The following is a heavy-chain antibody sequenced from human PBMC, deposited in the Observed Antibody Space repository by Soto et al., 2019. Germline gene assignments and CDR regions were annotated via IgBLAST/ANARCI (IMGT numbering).Heavy chain of an antibody. Sequence: SETLSLTCTVSGGSISSYCWSWIRQPPGKGLEWIGYIYYSASTNYSPSLKSRVTISVDTSKNQFSLNMSSVTAADTAVYYCARHLPYCGGDCYSLDYWGQGTLVTVS. J-gene: IGHJ4*02. CDR1: GGSISSYC. CDR2: IYYSAST. CDR3: ARHLPYCGGDCYSLDY. D-gene: IGHD2-21*02. V-gene: IGHV4-59*08.